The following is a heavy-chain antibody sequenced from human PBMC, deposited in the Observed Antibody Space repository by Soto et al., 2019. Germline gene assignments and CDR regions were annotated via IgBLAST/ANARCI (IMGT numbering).Heavy chain of an antibody. V-gene: IGHV4-39*01. J-gene: IGHJ4*02. CDR1: GGSISSSSYY. CDR3: ARLALGDSSSWPIGY. D-gene: IGHD6-13*01. CDR2: IYYSGST. Sequence: QLQLQESGPGLVKPSETLSLTCTVSGGSISSSSYYWGWIRQPPGKGLEWIGSIYYSGSTYYNPSLKSRVTISVDTSKNQFSLKLSSVTAADTAVYYCARLALGDSSSWPIGYWGQGTLVTVSS.